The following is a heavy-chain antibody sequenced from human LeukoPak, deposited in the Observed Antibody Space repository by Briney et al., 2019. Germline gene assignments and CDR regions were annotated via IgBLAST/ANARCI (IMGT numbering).Heavy chain of an antibody. Sequence: GESLKLSCKGSGHSFTTYWIGWVRQMPGKGLEWMGIIYPGGSDTRYSPSFQGQVTISADKSISTAYLQWSSLKASDTAIYYCARGQTIFGYVDIWGQGTMVTVSS. CDR1: GHSFTTYW. J-gene: IGHJ3*02. CDR2: IYPGGSDT. CDR3: ARGQTIFGYVDI. D-gene: IGHD3-3*01. V-gene: IGHV5-51*01.